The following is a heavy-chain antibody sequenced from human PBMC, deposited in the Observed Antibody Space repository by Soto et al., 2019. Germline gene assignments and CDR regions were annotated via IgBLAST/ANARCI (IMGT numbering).Heavy chain of an antibody. V-gene: IGHV1-18*01. CDR2: ISAYNGDT. Sequence: ASVKFSCKASGYTFTSYGFSWVRQAPGQGLECMGWISAYNGDTNYPQKFQARVTMTTDTSTSTAYLDLRSLRSDDTAVYYCARSSGTYPPSRYYYGLDVWGQGTTVTVSS. J-gene: IGHJ6*02. CDR1: GYTFTSYG. CDR3: ARSSGTYPPSRYYYGLDV. D-gene: IGHD1-26*01.